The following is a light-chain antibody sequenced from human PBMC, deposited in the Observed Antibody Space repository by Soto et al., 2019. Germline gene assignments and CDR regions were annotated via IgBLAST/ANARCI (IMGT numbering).Light chain of an antibody. CDR2: EGT. CDR1: SSDVGSYNF. CDR3: CSYAGNGTLK. Sequence: QSALTQPVSVSGSPGQSITISCTGTSSDVGSYNFVSWYQQHPGKTPKVIIYEGTKRPAGVSDRLSGSKSGNTASLTISGLQAEDEADYYCCSYAGNGTLKFGGVTKLTVL. J-gene: IGLJ2*01. V-gene: IGLV2-23*01.